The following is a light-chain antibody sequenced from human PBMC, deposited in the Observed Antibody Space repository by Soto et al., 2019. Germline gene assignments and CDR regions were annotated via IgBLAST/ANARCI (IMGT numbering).Light chain of an antibody. J-gene: IGKJ4*01. CDR1: QSISYW. CDR3: QQYNSYPLT. Sequence: DIQMTQSPSTLSASVGDSVTITCRASQSISYWLAWYQQNLGKAPKLLIYKASTLESGVPSRFSGSGSGTEFTLTISSLQPDDFAPYYCQQYNSYPLTFGGGTKVEIK. V-gene: IGKV1-5*03. CDR2: KAS.